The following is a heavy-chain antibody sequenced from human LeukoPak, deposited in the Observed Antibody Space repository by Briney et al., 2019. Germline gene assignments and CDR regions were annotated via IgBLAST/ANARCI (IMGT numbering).Heavy chain of an antibody. V-gene: IGHV3-23*01. CDR2: ISGSGGST. Sequence: GSLRPPCAASGFTFNNYAMSWVRQAPGKGLEWVSAISGSGGSTYYADSVKGRFTISRDNSKNTLYLQMNSLRAEDTAVYYCAKIQPSNWEGGYWGQGTLVTVSS. CDR1: GFTFNNYA. CDR3: AKIQPSNWEGGY. D-gene: IGHD7-27*01. J-gene: IGHJ4*02.